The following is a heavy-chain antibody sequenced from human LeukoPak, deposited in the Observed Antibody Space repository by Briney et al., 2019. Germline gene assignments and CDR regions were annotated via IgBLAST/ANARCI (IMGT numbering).Heavy chain of an antibody. CDR1: GFTFSSYG. D-gene: IGHD2-2*01. J-gene: IGHJ4*02. V-gene: IGHV3-21*01. Sequence: GGSLRLSCAASGFTFSSYGMSWVRQAPGKGLEWVSSISSSSSYIYYADSVKGRFTISRDNAKNSLYLQMNSLRAEDTAVYYCARYLSIGSSKPFDYWGQGTLVTVSS. CDR2: ISSSSSYI. CDR3: ARYLSIGSSKPFDY.